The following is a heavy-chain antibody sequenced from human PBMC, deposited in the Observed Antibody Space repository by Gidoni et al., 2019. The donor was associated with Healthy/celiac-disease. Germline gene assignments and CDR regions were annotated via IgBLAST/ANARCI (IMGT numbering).Heavy chain of an antibody. D-gene: IGHD2-2*01. Sequence: QVQMVASGGGVVQPGRSLRLSCASSGFPFSSYGMHWVRQAPGKGLEWVAVISYDGSNKYYADSVKGRFTISRDNSKNTLYLQMNSLRAEDTAVYYCAKGGVVPADTEFDPWGQGTLVTVSS. CDR3: AKGGVVPADTEFDP. CDR1: GFPFSSYG. CDR2: ISYDGSNK. V-gene: IGHV3-30*18. J-gene: IGHJ5*02.